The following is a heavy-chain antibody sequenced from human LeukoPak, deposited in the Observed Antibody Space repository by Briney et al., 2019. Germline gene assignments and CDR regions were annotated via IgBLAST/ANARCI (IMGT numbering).Heavy chain of an antibody. J-gene: IGHJ4*02. Sequence: GGSLRLSCTASGFTFGDYAMSWVRQAPGKGLEWVGFIRSKACGGTTEYAASVKGRFTISRDDSKSIAYLQMNSLKTEDTAVYYCTRDGVVAVAGKDYWGQGTLVTVSS. CDR3: TRDGVVAVAGKDY. D-gene: IGHD6-19*01. CDR2: IRSKACGGTT. CDR1: GFTFGDYA. V-gene: IGHV3-49*04.